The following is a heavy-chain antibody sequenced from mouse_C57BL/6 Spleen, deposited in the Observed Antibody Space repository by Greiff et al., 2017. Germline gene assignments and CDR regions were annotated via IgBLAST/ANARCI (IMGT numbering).Heavy chain of an antibody. CDR3: ARGAPSWYCDV. CDR1: GYTFTSYW. Sequence: QVQLQQSGAELVMPGASVKLSCKASGYTFTSYWMHWVKQRPGQGLEWIGEIDPSDSYTNYNQKFKGKSTLTVYKSSSTAYMQLSSLTSEDSAVYYCARGAPSWYCDVWGTGTTVTVSS. V-gene: IGHV1-69*01. J-gene: IGHJ1*03. CDR2: IDPSDSYT.